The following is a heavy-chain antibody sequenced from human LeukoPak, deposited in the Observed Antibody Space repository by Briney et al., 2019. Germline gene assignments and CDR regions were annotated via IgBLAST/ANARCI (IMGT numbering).Heavy chain of an antibody. D-gene: IGHD6-13*01. CDR3: ATAPAAADSF. CDR1: GFTFSSFW. Sequence: GGSLRLSCAASGFTFSSFWVTWVRQAPGKGLEWVVNINRDGSAKTYVDSVKGRFIISRDNAKNSVYLRMSSLRAEDTAVYYCATAPAAADSFWGQGTLVAVSS. J-gene: IGHJ4*02. CDR2: INRDGSAK. V-gene: IGHV3-7*01.